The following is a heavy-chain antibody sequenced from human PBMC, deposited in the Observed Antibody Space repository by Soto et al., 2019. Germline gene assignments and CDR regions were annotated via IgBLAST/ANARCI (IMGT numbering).Heavy chain of an antibody. V-gene: IGHV4-59*01. CDR1: GGSIGYYY. J-gene: IGHJ6*02. D-gene: IGHD3-16*01. CDR3: ARARISLVGEINKYNMDV. CDR2: IYDGGSN. Sequence: PSETLSLTCIVFGGSIGYYYWSWIRQPPGKALEWIGYIYDGGSNNYNPSLKSRVTISADTSKNQLSLKLTSVTAADTAVYYCARARISLVGEINKYNMDVWGPGTTVTVSS.